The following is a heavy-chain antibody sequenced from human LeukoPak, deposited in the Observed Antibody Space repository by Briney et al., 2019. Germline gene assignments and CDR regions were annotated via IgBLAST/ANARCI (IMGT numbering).Heavy chain of an antibody. CDR1: GGSISSSSYY. CDR2: IYTSGST. D-gene: IGHD1-26*01. J-gene: IGHJ4*02. Sequence: SETLSLTCTVSGGSISSSSYYWSWIRQPAGKGLEWIGRIYTSGSTNYNPSLKSRVTISVDTSKNQFSLKLSSVTAADTAVYYCAREGGSYPGFDYWGQGTLVTVSS. CDR3: AREGGSYPGFDY. V-gene: IGHV4-61*02.